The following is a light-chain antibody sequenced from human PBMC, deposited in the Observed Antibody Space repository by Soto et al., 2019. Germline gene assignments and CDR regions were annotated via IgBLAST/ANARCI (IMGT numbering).Light chain of an antibody. J-gene: IGLJ1*01. CDR3: GTWDSSLSAWV. CDR1: ISNIGGNS. CDR2: DNN. V-gene: IGLV1-51*01. Sequence: QSTLTQPPSWSAAPGQKVTISCSGSISNIGGNSVSWYQQLPGTAPKLLIYDNNKRPSGIPDRFSGSKSGTSATLGITGLQTGDEADYYCGTWDSSLSAWVFGTGTKVTVL.